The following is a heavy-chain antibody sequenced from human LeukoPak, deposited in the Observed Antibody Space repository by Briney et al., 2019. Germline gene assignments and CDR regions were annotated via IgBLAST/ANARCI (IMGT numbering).Heavy chain of an antibody. J-gene: IGHJ4*02. D-gene: IGHD1-26*01. V-gene: IGHV1-69*13. CDR2: IIPIFGTA. CDR1: GGTFSSYA. CDR3: ARGGRVPPYRIDY. Sequence: GASVKASCKASGGTFSSYAISWVRQAPGQGLEWMGGIIPIFGTANYAQKFQGRVTITADESTSTAYMELSSLRSEDTAVYYCARGGRVPPYRIDYWGQGTLVTVSS.